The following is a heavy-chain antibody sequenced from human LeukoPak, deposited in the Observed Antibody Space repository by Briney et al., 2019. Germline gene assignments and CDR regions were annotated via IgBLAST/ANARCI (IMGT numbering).Heavy chain of an antibody. CDR2: INPKTGCR. CDR3: ARGALGYGADLFDI. D-gene: IGHD4-17*01. CDR1: GYTFTDYY. Sequence: ASVRVSFKTSGYTFTDYYFHWGRHAPGQGGEWMGWINPKTGCRGYAQKFQGRVTMTRDTSISAAYMELSSLRSDDTAVYYCARGALGYGADLFDIWGQGTMVTVSS. J-gene: IGHJ3*02. V-gene: IGHV1-2*02.